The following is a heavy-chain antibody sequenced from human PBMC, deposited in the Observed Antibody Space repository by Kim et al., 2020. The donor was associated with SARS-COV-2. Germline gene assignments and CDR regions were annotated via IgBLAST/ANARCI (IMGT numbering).Heavy chain of an antibody. Sequence: ASVKVSCKVSGYTLTELSMHWVRQAPGKGLEWMGGFDPEDGETIYAQKFQGRVTMTEDTSTDTAYMELSSLRSEDTAVYYCATGGQNYYGMDVWGQGTTVTVSS. V-gene: IGHV1-24*01. CDR2: FDPEDGET. J-gene: IGHJ6*02. CDR3: ATGGQNYYGMDV. CDR1: GYTLTELS.